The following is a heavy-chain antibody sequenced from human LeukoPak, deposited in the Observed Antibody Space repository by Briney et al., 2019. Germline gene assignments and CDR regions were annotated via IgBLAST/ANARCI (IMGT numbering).Heavy chain of an antibody. J-gene: IGHJ4*02. Sequence: PGGSLRLSCAASGFTFSSYGMSWVRQAPGKGLEWVSAISGSGGSTYYADSVKGRFTISRDNSKNTLYLQMNSLRAEDTAVYYCTTEFPGYYDILTGYYPHVYWGQGTLVTVSS. D-gene: IGHD3-9*01. CDR2: ISGSGGST. CDR1: GFTFSSYG. V-gene: IGHV3-23*01. CDR3: TTEFPGYYDILTGYYPHVY.